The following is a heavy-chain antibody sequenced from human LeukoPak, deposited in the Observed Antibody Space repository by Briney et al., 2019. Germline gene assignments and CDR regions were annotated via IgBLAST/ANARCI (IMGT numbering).Heavy chain of an antibody. J-gene: IGHJ4*02. CDR2: IKQDGSEK. CDR3: ARGTAVAGTFDY. V-gene: IGHV3-7*01. Sequence: GGSLRLSCATSGFTFRNYWMSWVRQAPGKGLEWLANIKQDGSEKYYVDSVKGRFTISRDNSKNTLYLQMNSLRAEDTAVYYCARGTAVAGTFDYWGQGTLVTVSS. D-gene: IGHD6-19*01. CDR1: GFTFRNYW.